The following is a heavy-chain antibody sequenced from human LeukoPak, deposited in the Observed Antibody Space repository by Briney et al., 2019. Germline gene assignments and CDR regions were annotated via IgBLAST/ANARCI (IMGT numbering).Heavy chain of an antibody. V-gene: IGHV3-66*02. J-gene: IGHJ4*02. Sequence: GGSLGLSCAASVFTVSSNYMSWVRQAPGKGLEWVSVIYSGGSTYYADSVKGRFTISRDNSKNTLYLQMNSLRAEDTAVYYCARSPRNRHFDYWGQGTLVTVSS. CDR1: VFTVSSNY. CDR3: ARSPRNRHFDY. CDR2: IYSGGST. D-gene: IGHD2/OR15-2a*01.